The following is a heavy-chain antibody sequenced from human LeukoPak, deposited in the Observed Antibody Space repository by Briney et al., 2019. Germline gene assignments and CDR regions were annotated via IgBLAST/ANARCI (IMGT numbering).Heavy chain of an antibody. CDR3: ARHMGLGYTYFYPYFDY. V-gene: IGHV4-59*08. CDR1: GVSISSSY. CDR2: IYYNGNT. Sequence: SETLSLTCTVSGVSISSSYWSWIRQPPGKRLEWIGYIYYNGNTNSNPSLKSRVTISADTSKNQFSLKLSSVTAADTAVYYCARHMGLGYTYFYPYFDYWGQGTLVTVSS. D-gene: IGHD1-1*01. J-gene: IGHJ4*01.